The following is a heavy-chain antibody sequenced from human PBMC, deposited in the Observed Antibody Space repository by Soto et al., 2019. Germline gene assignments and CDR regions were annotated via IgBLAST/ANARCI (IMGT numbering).Heavy chain of an antibody. V-gene: IGHV3-23*01. CDR3: AKSVGGTNYYYGMDV. CDR2: ISGSGGST. CDR1: GFTFSLYA. D-gene: IGHD2-15*01. J-gene: IGHJ6*02. Sequence: EVQLLESGGGLVQPGGSLRLSCAASGFTFSLYAMSWVRQAPGKGLEWVLVISGSGGSTYYADSVKGRFTVSRDNSKNTLYLRMNSLGVEDTAVYYCAKSVGGTNYYYGMDVWGRGTTVTVSS.